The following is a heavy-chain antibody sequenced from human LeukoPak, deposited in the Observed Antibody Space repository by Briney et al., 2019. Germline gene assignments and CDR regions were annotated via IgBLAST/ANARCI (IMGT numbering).Heavy chain of an antibody. J-gene: IGHJ3*02. CDR1: GGSISSYY. CDR3: ARARVTSSPFDI. V-gene: IGHV4-59*01. D-gene: IGHD4-11*01. CDR2: IYYSGST. Sequence: SETLSLTCTVSGGSISSYYWSWIRQPPGKGLEWIGYIYYSGSTNYNPSLKSRVTISVDTSKNQFSLKLSSVTAADTAVCYCARARVTSSPFDIWGQGTMVTVSS.